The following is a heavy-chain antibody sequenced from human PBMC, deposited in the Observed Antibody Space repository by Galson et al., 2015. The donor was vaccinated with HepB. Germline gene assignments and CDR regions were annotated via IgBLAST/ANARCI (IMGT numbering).Heavy chain of an antibody. Sequence: LRLSCAASGFTLSNAWMNWVRQPPGKGLEWIGEINHSGSTNYNPSLKSRVTISVDTSKNQFSLKLSSVTAADTAVYYCARGTDPGAFDYWGQGTLVTVSS. J-gene: IGHJ4*02. CDR3: ARGTDPGAFDY. CDR1: GFTLSNAW. V-gene: IGHV4-34*01. D-gene: IGHD2-21*02. CDR2: INHSGST.